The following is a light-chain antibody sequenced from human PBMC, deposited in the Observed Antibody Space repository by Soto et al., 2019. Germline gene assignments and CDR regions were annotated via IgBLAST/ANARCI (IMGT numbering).Light chain of an antibody. V-gene: IGKV3-15*01. Sequence: EIVMTQSPATLAVSPGERAALSCRASQSVSSNFAWYQQKPGQAPRLLIYGASSRATGTPARFSGSGSGTEFTLTISSLQSEDFAVYYCQQYGSSPWTFGQGTKVEIK. CDR3: QQYGSSPWT. J-gene: IGKJ1*01. CDR2: GAS. CDR1: QSVSSN.